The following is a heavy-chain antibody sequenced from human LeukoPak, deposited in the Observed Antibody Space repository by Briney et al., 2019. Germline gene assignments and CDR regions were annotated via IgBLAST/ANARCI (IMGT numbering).Heavy chain of an antibody. CDR2: ISYDGNNK. D-gene: IGHD3-9*01. J-gene: IGHJ4*02. CDR3: ARGPWDYYDILTGYFDY. V-gene: IGHV3-30-3*01. CDR1: GFIFNTYA. Sequence: GRSLRLSCAGSGFIFNTYAMHWVRQAPGKGLEWVATISYDGNNKYYADSVKGRFTISRDNSRNTLYLQMNSLRPEDTALYYCARGPWDYYDILTGYFDYWGQGTLVTVSS.